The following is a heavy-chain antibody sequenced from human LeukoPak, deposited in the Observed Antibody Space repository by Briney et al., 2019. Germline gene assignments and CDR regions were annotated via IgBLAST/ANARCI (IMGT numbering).Heavy chain of an antibody. Sequence: GSLRLSCATSGFTFRGYSLHWGRQAPGKGLEGVAVISFDGSNKYYADSVKGRFTISRDNSKNTLYLQMNSLRAEDTAVYYCARDLGLGPNNNHWGQGTLVTVSS. V-gene: IGHV3-30*14. CDR2: ISFDGSNK. D-gene: IGHD4/OR15-4a*01. CDR1: GFTFRGYS. CDR3: ARDLGLGPNNNH. J-gene: IGHJ4*02.